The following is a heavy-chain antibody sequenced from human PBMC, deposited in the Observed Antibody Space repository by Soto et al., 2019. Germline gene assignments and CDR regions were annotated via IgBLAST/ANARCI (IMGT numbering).Heavy chain of an antibody. J-gene: IGHJ4*02. V-gene: IGHV3-23*01. Sequence: PGGSLRLSCAASGFTFGNVAMAWVRQAPGKGLEWVSSISDNGGNTDYADSARGRFTLSRDNSKNTLYLQMNHLKAEDTAVYYCAKLYWNPRYFDSWGQGARGTVSA. D-gene: IGHD1-1*01. CDR3: AKLYWNPRYFDS. CDR2: ISDNGGNT. CDR1: GFTFGNVA.